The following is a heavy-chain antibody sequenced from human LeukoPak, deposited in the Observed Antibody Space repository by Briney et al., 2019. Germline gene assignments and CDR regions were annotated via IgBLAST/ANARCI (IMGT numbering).Heavy chain of an antibody. D-gene: IGHD6-19*01. V-gene: IGHV3-21*01. Sequence: PGGSLRLSCAASGFTFSSYSMNWVRQAPGKGLEWVSSISSSSSYIYYADSVKGRFTISRDNSKNTLYLQMNSLRAEDTAVYYCAKDLTLAVAGYYFDYWGQGTLVTVSS. CDR3: AKDLTLAVAGYYFDY. CDR1: GFTFSSYS. J-gene: IGHJ4*02. CDR2: ISSSSSYI.